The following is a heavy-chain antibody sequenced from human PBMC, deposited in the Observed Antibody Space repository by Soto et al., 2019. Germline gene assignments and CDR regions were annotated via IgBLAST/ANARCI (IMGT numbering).Heavy chain of an antibody. D-gene: IGHD5-18*01. J-gene: IGHJ4*02. V-gene: IGHV4-31*03. CDR2: IYYSGST. CDR1: GGSISSGGYY. Sequence: QVQLQESGPGLVKPSQTLSLTCTVSGGSISSGGYYGSWIRKHPGKGLEWIGYIYYSGSTYYNPSLESRVTISVDTSKNHFSLKLSSVTAADTAVYYCARVHQCSYGSYYFDYWGQGTLVTVSS. CDR3: ARVHQCSYGSYYFDY.